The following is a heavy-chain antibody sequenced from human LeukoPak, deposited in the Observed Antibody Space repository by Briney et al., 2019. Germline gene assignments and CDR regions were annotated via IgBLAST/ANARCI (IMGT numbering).Heavy chain of an antibody. D-gene: IGHD3-3*01. CDR2: IKGDGIST. V-gene: IGHV3-74*01. Sequence: HSGGSLRLSCAASGFTFSSYAMSWVRQAPGQGLVWVSRIKGDGISTNYADSVKGRFTISRDIAKNTLYLQMNSLRAEDTGVYYCAKDHYWSIDYWGRGTLVTVSS. CDR3: AKDHYWSIDY. CDR1: GFTFSSYA. J-gene: IGHJ4*02.